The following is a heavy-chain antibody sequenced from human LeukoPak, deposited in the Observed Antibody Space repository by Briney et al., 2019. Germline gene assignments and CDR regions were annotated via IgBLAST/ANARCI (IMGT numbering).Heavy chain of an antibody. J-gene: IGHJ4*02. CDR3: VRVLPSDY. CDR1: GYIFTGNY. D-gene: IGHD2/OR15-2a*01. CDR2: INPNSGGT. Sequence: APVTVSCKTSGYIFTGNYMHWVRQAPGQGLEWMGWINPNSGGTNYAQKFQGRVTMTRDTSISTGYMELSRLTSDDTAIYYCVRVLPSDYWGQGTLVTVSS. V-gene: IGHV1-2*02.